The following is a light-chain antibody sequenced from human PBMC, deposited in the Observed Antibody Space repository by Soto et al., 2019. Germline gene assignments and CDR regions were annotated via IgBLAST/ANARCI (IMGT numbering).Light chain of an antibody. Sequence: EIVLTQSPGTLSLSPGERATLSCRASQSVSSSYLAWYQQKPGQAPRLLIYGASSRATGIPDRFSGSGSGTDFTLTISRLEPEDFAVYYCQQYGSSHLTFXGGTKVDIK. CDR1: QSVSSSY. V-gene: IGKV3-20*01. CDR2: GAS. J-gene: IGKJ4*01. CDR3: QQYGSSHLT.